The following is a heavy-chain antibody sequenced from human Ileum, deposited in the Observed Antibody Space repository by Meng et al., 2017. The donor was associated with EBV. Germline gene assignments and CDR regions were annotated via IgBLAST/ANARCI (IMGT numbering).Heavy chain of an antibody. Sequence: DVQAVTSGDSLDPPVGALRPSCAASVFAVSCYHMSWVRQAPGKGLEWVSTIYIGGDTFYADSVKDRFTISRDNSKNTLFLQMNRLTVEDTAVYYCARGPDWAKGGYWGLGTLVTVSS. CDR3: ARGPDWAKGGY. CDR2: IYIGGDT. CDR1: VFAVSCYH. D-gene: IGHD3/OR15-3a*01. V-gene: IGHV3-53*01. J-gene: IGHJ4*02.